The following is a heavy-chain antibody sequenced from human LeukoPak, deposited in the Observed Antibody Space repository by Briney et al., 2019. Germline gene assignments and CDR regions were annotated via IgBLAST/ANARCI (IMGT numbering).Heavy chain of an antibody. CDR2: IFYSGIT. D-gene: IGHD2-21*01. CDR1: GGSMSNIYY. V-gene: IGHV4-39*07. J-gene: IGHJ4*02. CDR3: ARADRLGDYFDY. Sequence: SETLSLTCNVSGGSMSNIYYWGWIRQPPGKGLEWIGNIFYSGITYYNPSLRSRVTIAIDTSKSQFSPKLSSVTAADTAVYYCARADRLGDYFDYWGQGTLVTVSS.